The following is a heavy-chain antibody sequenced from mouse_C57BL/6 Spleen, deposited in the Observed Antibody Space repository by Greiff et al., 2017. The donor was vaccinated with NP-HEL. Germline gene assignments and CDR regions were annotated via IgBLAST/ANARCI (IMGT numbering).Heavy chain of an antibody. J-gene: IGHJ3*01. CDR1: GYTFTSYW. CDR3: ARFDYDSPWFAY. Sequence: VQLQQPGAELVKPGASVKMSCKASGYTFTSYWITWVKQRPGQGLEWIGDIYPGSGSTNYNEKFKSKATLTVDTSSSTAYMQLSSLTSEDSAVYYCARFDYDSPWFAYWGQGTLVTVSA. CDR2: IYPGSGST. D-gene: IGHD2-4*01. V-gene: IGHV1-55*01.